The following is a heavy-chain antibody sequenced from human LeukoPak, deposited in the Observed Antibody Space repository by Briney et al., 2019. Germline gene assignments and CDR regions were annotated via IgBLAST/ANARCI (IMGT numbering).Heavy chain of an antibody. D-gene: IGHD3-22*01. J-gene: IGHJ5*02. CDR2: IRYDGSNK. CDR1: GFTFSSYG. Sequence: GGSLRLPCAASGFTFSSYGMHWVRQAPGKGLEWVAFIRYDGSNKYYADSVKGRFTISRDNSKNTLYLQMNSLRAEDTAVYYCAKDLMIVPRAWFDPWGQGTLVTVSS. CDR3: AKDLMIVPRAWFDP. V-gene: IGHV3-30*02.